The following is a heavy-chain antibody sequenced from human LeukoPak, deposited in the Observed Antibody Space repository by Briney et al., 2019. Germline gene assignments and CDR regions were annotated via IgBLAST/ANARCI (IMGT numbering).Heavy chain of an antibody. J-gene: IGHJ5*02. V-gene: IGHV3-13*01. CDR3: ARARDGGSDP. CDR1: GFTFSKYD. Sequence: GGSLRLSCAASGFTFSKYDMHWVRQATGKGLEWVSTIVTAGDTYYTGSVKGRFTISRENAKNSLYLQMNSLRAGDTAVYYCARARDGGSDPWGQGTLVTVSS. D-gene: IGHD4-23*01. CDR2: IVTAGDT.